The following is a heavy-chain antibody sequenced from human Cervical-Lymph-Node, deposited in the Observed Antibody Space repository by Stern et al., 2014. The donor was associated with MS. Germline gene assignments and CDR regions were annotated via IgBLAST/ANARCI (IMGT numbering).Heavy chain of an antibody. J-gene: IGHJ5*02. CDR1: GGSISSGDYS. D-gene: IGHD4-17*01. CDR2: ISYSGST. V-gene: IGHV4-30-4*01. CDR3: AREDGDYAHWFDP. Sequence: QLVESGPGLVKPSQTLSLTCTVSGGSISSGDYSWSWIRQPPGKGLEWIGYISYSGSTYYNPSLKSRVTISVDTSKNQFSLKLSSVTAADTAVYYCAREDGDYAHWFDPWGQGTLVTVSS.